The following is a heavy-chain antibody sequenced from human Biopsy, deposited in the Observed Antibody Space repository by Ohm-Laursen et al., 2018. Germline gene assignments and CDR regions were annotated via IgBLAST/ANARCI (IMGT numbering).Heavy chain of an antibody. CDR3: ARGPYGDNAGAFDV. D-gene: IGHD4/OR15-4a*01. CDR2: FSHTGTT. J-gene: IGHJ3*01. Sequence: SETLSLTCAVDGGSFSGYDWTWIRQPPGRGLEWAGEFSHTGTTIYNPSLKSRLTISVDKSKNHFSLRLTSVTAADTATYFCARGPYGDNAGAFDVWGQGTVVTVSS. CDR1: GGSFSGYD. V-gene: IGHV4-34*01.